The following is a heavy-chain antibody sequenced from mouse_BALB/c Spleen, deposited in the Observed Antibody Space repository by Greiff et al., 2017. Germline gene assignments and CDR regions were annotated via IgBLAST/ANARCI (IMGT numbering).Heavy chain of an antibody. CDR2: IWAGGST. CDR1: GFSLTSYG. Sequence: VKLVESGPGLVAPSQSLSITCTVSGFSLTSYGVHWVRQPPGKGLEWLGVIWAGGSTNYNSALMSRLSISKDNSKSQVFLKMNSLQTDDTAMYYCARDRGLVYYFDYWGQGTTLTVSS. CDR3: ARDRGLVYYFDY. D-gene: IGHD1-1*02. V-gene: IGHV2-9*02. J-gene: IGHJ2*01.